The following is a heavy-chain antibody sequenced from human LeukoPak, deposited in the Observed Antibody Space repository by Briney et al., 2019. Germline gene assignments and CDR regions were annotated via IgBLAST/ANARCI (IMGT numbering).Heavy chain of an antibody. Sequence: ASVKVSCKASGYTFTDYYMHWVRQAPAPGQGLEWMGWINPNSGATNYAQKFQGRVTMTRDTSIGTAYMELSRLRSDDTAVYFCARDFRAMDVWGKGPRSPSPQ. J-gene: IGHJ6*01. CDR3: ARDFRAMDV. CDR1: GYTFTDYY. V-gene: IGHV1-2*02. CDR2: INPNSGAT.